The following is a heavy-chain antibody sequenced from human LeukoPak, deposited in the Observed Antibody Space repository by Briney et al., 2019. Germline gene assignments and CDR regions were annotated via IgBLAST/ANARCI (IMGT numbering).Heavy chain of an antibody. CDR1: GFTFSSYS. D-gene: IGHD2-2*01. CDR2: ISSSSSYI. J-gene: IGHJ3*02. V-gene: IGHV3-21*01. Sequence: GGSLRLSCAASGFTFSSYSMNWVRQAPGKGLEWVSSISSSSSYIYYADSVKGRFTISRDNAKNSLYLQMNSLRAEDTAVYYCARDRVPAACIIATAFNIWGQGTMVTVSS. CDR3: ARDRVPAACIIATAFNI.